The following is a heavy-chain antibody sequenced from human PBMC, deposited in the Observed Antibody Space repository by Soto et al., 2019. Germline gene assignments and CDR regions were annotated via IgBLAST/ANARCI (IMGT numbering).Heavy chain of an antibody. V-gene: IGHV3-15*01. CDR3: TINAFLAGYYYFLSGYGVYFDY. CDR1: GFTFSNAW. CDR2: IKSKTDGGTT. Sequence: PGGSLRLSCAASGFTFSNAWMSWVRQAPGKGLEWVGRIKSKTDGGTTDYAAPVKGRFTISRDDSKNTLYLQMNSLKTEDTAAYYCTINAFLAGYYYFLSGYGVYFDYWCQGTLGTVSS. D-gene: IGHD3-3*01. J-gene: IGHJ4*02.